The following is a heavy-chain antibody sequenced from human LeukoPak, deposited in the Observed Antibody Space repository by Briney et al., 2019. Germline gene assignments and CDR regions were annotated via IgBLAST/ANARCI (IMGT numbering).Heavy chain of an antibody. CDR1: GGSFSGYY. CDR3: AREGVGTTPDY. J-gene: IGHJ4*02. CDR2: INHSGST. D-gene: IGHD2-21*02. Sequence: SETLSLTCAVYGGSFSGYYWGYIRQPPGKGLEWIGEINHSGSTSYNPSLKSRVTISVDTSKNQFSLKLSSVTAADTAVYYCAREGVGTTPDYWGQGTLVTVSS. V-gene: IGHV4-34*01.